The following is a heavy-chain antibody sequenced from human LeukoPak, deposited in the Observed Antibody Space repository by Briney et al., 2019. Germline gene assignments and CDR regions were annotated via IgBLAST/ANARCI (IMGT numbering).Heavy chain of an antibody. CDR1: GYTFTTYD. CDR2: MNPNSGNT. J-gene: IGHJ5*02. CDR3: ARGPNKYDGGNSGSAWFDP. D-gene: IGHD4-23*01. Sequence: ASVKVSCKASGYTFTTYDINWVRQATGQGLEWMGWMNPNSGNTGYAQKFQGRVTMTRNTSISTAYMELSSLRSEDTAVYYCARGPNKYDGGNSGSAWFDPWGQGTLVTVSS. V-gene: IGHV1-8*01.